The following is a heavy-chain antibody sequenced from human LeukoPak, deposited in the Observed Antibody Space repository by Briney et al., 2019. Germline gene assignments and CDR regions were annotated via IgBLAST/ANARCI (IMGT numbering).Heavy chain of an antibody. V-gene: IGHV4-61*02. CDR2: IYTSGST. J-gene: IGHJ3*02. CDR1: GGSISSGSYY. Sequence: SQTLSLTCTVSGGSISSGSYYWSWIRQPAGKGLEWIGRIYTSGSTNYNPALKSRVTISVDPSKNQSSLELSSVTAAGTAVYYCARGSSGATDAFDIWGQGTMVSVSS. CDR3: ARGSSGATDAFDI. D-gene: IGHD3-22*01.